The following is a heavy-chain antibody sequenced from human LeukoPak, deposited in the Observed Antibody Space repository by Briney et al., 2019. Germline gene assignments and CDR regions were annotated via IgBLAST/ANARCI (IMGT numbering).Heavy chain of an antibody. V-gene: IGHV4-61*02. Sequence: SQTLSLTCTVSGGSISSGSYYWSWIRQPAGKGLEWIGRIYTSGSTNYNPSLKSRVTISVDTSKNQFSLKLSSVTAADTAVYYCARVRQQLPDYWGQGTLVTVSS. J-gene: IGHJ4*02. D-gene: IGHD6-13*01. CDR1: GGSISSGSYY. CDR2: IYTSGST. CDR3: ARVRQQLPDY.